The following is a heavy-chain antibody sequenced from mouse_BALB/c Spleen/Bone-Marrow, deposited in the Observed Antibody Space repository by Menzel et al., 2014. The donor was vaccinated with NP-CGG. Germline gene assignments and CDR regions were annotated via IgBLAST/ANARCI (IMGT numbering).Heavy chain of an antibody. V-gene: IGHV1-80*01. CDR1: GYAFSSYW. CDR2: IYPGDGDT. Sequence: VQLQQSGAELVRPGSSVKISCKASGYAFSSYWMNWVRQGPGQGLEWIGQIYPGDGDTNYNGKFKGKATLTADRSSSTAYMQLSSLTSEDSAVCFCARTPWFAYWGQGTLVTVSA. J-gene: IGHJ3*01. CDR3: ARTPWFAY.